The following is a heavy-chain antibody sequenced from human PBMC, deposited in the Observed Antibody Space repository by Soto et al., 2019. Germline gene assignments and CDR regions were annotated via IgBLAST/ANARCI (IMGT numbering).Heavy chain of an antibody. D-gene: IGHD3-16*01. V-gene: IGHV1-69*01. CDR3: ARGGEMTWATDYYYGLDV. Sequence: QVQLVQSGAEVKKPGSSVKVSCKASGGSFSNYATSWVRQAPGQGPEWLGGIIPIFGPANYAQRFQGRVTITADESTRTVDMVLSGLRSEETAVYCCARGGEMTWATDYYYGLDVWGQGTTVTVSS. J-gene: IGHJ6*02. CDR1: GGSFSNYA. CDR2: IIPIFGPA.